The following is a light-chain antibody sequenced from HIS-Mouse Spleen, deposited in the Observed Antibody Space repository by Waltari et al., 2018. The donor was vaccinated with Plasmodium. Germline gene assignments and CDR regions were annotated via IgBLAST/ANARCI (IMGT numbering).Light chain of an antibody. CDR2: GAS. V-gene: IGKV3-15*01. Sequence: IVMPPSPATLSVSPGQRATLSCRASQSVCSNLAWYQQKPGQAPRLLIYGASTRATGIPARFSGSGSGTEFTLTISSLQSEDFAVYYCQQYNNWSFTFGPGTKVDIK. CDR3: QQYNNWSFT. J-gene: IGKJ3*01. CDR1: QSVCSN.